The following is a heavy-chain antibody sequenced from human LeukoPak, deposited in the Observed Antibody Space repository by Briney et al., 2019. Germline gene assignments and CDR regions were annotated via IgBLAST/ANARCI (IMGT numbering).Heavy chain of an antibody. Sequence: SETLSLTCTASGASISNSFYYWGWIRQPPGTGLEWIGHIRYSGSTYHNPSLKSRVTISVDTSKNQFSLKLTSVTAADTAVYYCARQTGSGLFILPGGQGTLVTVSS. CDR1: GASISNSFYY. V-gene: IGHV4-39*01. D-gene: IGHD3/OR15-3a*01. J-gene: IGHJ4*02. CDR3: ARQTGSGLFILP. CDR2: IRYSGST.